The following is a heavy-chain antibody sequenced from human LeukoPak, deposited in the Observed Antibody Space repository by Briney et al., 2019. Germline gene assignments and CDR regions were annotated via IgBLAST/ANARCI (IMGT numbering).Heavy chain of an antibody. D-gene: IGHD6-19*01. CDR3: ARLSSGWYHRDY. Sequence: NPSETLSLTCTVSGGSISSSSYYWGWIRQPPGKGLEWIGSIYYSGSTYHNPSLKSRVTISVDTSKNQFSLKLSSVTAADTAVYYCARLSSGWYHRDYWGQGTLVTVSS. CDR2: IYYSGST. CDR1: GGSISSSSYY. V-gene: IGHV4-39*07. J-gene: IGHJ4*02.